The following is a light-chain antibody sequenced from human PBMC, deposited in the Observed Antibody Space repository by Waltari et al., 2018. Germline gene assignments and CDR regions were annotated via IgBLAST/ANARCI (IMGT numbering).Light chain of an antibody. V-gene: IGLV2-14*02. J-gene: IGLJ2*01. CDR3: CSYTNTHVV. CDR1: SSDVGSYKL. Sequence: QSALTQPASVSGPPGQSITISCTGISSDVGSYKLVSWYQQHPGKAPKLLIYEASKRPSGLSSRFSGAKAGNTASLTISGLQAEDEGDYYCCSYTNTHVVFGGGTKLTVL. CDR2: EAS.